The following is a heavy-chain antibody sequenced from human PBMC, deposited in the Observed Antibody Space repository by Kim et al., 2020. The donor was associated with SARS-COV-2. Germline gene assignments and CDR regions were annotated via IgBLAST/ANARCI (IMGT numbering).Heavy chain of an antibody. CDR3: ARDKGLRFFAYGMDV. CDR1: GFTFSSYA. CDR2: ISYDGSNK. D-gene: IGHD3-3*01. V-gene: IGHV3-30-3*01. Sequence: GGSLRLSCAASGFTFSSYAMHWVRQAPGKGLEWVAVISYDGSNKYYADSVKGRFTISRDNSKNTLYLQMNSLRAEDTAVYYCARDKGLRFFAYGMDVWGQGTTVTVSS. J-gene: IGHJ6*02.